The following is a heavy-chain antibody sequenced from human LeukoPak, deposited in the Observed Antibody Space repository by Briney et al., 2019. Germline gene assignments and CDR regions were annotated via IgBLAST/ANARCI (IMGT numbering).Heavy chain of an antibody. CDR3: ARHHVLVATTGVFDY. CDR2: IYYSGST. D-gene: IGHD5-12*01. CDR1: GDSISNDNYY. Sequence: PSETLSLTCTVSGDSISNDNYYWGWIRQPPGKGLEWLGSIYYSGSTYYNPSLKSRATISVDMSKNQFSLKLRSVTAADTAVYYCARHHVLVATTGVFDYWGQGTLVTVSS. V-gene: IGHV4-39*01. J-gene: IGHJ4*02.